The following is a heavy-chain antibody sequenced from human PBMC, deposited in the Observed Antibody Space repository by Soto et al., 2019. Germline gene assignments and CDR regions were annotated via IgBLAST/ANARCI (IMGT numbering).Heavy chain of an antibody. CDR1: GGSISSSNW. V-gene: IGHV4-4*02. CDR3: ARRWGEGRVDY. D-gene: IGHD3-10*01. Sequence: QVQLQESGPGLVKPSGTLSLTCAVSGGSISSSNWWSWVRQPPGKGLEWIGEIYHSGNTNYNPSLKGRVTMAVDQSRNQFSLKLSSVTAADTAVYYCARRWGEGRVDYWGQGTLVTVSS. J-gene: IGHJ4*02. CDR2: IYHSGNT.